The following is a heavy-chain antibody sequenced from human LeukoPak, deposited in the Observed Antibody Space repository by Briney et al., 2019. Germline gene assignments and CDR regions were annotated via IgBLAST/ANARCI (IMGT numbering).Heavy chain of an antibody. D-gene: IGHD4-17*01. V-gene: IGHV3-21*01. CDR1: GFTFSSYS. Sequence: GGSLRLSCAASGFTFSSYSMNWVRQAPGKGLEWVSSISSSSYIYYADSVKGRFTISRDNAKNSLYLQMNSLRAEDTAVYYCARGGYYGKFDYWGQGTLVTVSS. J-gene: IGHJ4*02. CDR2: ISSSSYI. CDR3: ARGGYYGKFDY.